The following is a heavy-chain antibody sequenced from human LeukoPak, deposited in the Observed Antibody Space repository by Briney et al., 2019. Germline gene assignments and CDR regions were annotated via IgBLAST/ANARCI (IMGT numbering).Heavy chain of an antibody. Sequence: GGSLRLSCAASGFTFSSYGMHWVRQAPGKGLEWVAVIWYDGSNKYYADSVKGRFTISRDNSKNTLYLQMNSLRAEDTVVYYCARQDYGDPRDAFDIWGQGTMVTVSS. D-gene: IGHD4-17*01. CDR3: ARQDYGDPRDAFDI. CDR2: IWYDGSNK. V-gene: IGHV3-33*01. J-gene: IGHJ3*02. CDR1: GFTFSSYG.